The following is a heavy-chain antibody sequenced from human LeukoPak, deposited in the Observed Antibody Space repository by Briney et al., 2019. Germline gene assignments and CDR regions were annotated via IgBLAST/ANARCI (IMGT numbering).Heavy chain of an antibody. V-gene: IGHV3-21*04. D-gene: IGHD5-12*01. CDR1: GFTFSSYS. CDR3: AKDVPYIVAAPQ. CDR2: ISSSSSYI. Sequence: GGSLRLSCAASGFTFSSYSMNWVRQAPGKGLEWVSSISSSSSYIYYADSVKGRFTISRDNSKNTLYLQMNSLRAEDTAVYYCAKDVPYIVAAPQWGQGTLVTVSS. J-gene: IGHJ4*02.